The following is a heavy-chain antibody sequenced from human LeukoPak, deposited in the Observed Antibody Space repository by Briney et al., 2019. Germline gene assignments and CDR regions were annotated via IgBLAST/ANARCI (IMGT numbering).Heavy chain of an antibody. J-gene: IGHJ4*02. CDR3: ARGPGRNRDY. CDR1: GFTFSDYY. CDR2: ISTSSSYT. V-gene: IGHV3-11*06. Sequence: PGGSLRLSCAASGFTFSDYYMSWIRQVPGKGLEWVSYISTSSSYTNYADSVKGRFTISRDNAKNSLYLQMNSLRAEDTAVYYCARGPGRNRDYWGQGTLVTVSS.